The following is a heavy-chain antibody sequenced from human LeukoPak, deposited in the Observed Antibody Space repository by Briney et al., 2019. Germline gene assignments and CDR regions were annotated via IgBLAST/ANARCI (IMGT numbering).Heavy chain of an antibody. Sequence: SETLSLTCTVSGGSISSYYWSWIRQPPGKGLEWLGYIYYSGSTYYNPSLKSRVTVSVDTSKNQFSLKLSSVTAADTAVYYCARIEVSTLWKMDVWGQGTTVTVSS. J-gene: IGHJ6*02. V-gene: IGHV4-59*04. D-gene: IGHD4-17*01. CDR2: IYYSGST. CDR3: ARIEVSTLWKMDV. CDR1: GGSISSYY.